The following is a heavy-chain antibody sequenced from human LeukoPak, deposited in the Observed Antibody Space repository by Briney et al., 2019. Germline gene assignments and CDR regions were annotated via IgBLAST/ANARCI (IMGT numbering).Heavy chain of an antibody. J-gene: IGHJ4*02. D-gene: IGHD3-10*01. V-gene: IGHV4-59*01. CDR1: GGPISSYY. CDR3: ARTRSGSYWD. CDR2: IYYSGST. Sequence: SETLSLTCTVSGGPISSYYWSWIRQPPGKGLEWIGYIYYSGSTNYNPSLKSRVTISVDTSKNQFSLKLSSVTAADTAVYYCARTRSGSYWDWGQGTLVTVSS.